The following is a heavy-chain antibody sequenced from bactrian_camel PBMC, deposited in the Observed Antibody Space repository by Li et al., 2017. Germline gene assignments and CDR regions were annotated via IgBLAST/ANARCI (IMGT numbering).Heavy chain of an antibody. J-gene: IGHJ4*01. V-gene: IGHV3S1*01. CDR2: IYTGYGRT. CDR1: GFQYC. CDR3: AARHCSLDNYNY. Sequence: HVQLVESGGGSVQAGGSLRLSCVASGFQYCMGWFRQAPGKEREGVAAIYTGYGRTYYADSVKGRFTISHDNAKNMVYLQMNSLKPEDTAVYYCAARHCSLDNYNYWGRGTQVTVS. D-gene: IGHD1*01.